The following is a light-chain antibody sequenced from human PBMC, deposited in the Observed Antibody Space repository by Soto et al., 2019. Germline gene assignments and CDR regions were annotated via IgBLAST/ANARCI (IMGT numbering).Light chain of an antibody. V-gene: IGLV1-40*01. J-gene: IGLJ3*02. CDR1: SSNIGAGYD. CDR3: QCYDDSLSGPV. Sequence: QSVLTQPPSVSAAPGQGVTISCTGDSSNIGAGYDVHWYQYLPGTAPKLIIFANNNRPSGVPDRFSGSRSDTSAYLAITGLQAEDEADYFCQCYDDSLSGPVFGGGTKLTVL. CDR2: ANN.